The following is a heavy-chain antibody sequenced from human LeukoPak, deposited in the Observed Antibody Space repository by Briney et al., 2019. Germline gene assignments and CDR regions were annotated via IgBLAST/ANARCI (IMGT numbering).Heavy chain of an antibody. Sequence: ASVNVSCKASNYTFTRHGISWLRQAPGQGLEWMGWISPYNGNTDFARRFQGRVTMTTDTSTSTAYMELRSLRSDDTAVYYCARAERYHDFWSGYYRGPSYYFDYWGQGALVTVSS. CDR2: ISPYNGNT. D-gene: IGHD3-3*01. CDR3: ARAERYHDFWSGYYRGPSYYFDY. V-gene: IGHV1-18*01. CDR1: NYTFTRHG. J-gene: IGHJ4*02.